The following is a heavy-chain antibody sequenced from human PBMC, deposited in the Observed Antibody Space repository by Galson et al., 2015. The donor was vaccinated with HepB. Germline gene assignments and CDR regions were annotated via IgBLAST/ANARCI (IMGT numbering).Heavy chain of an antibody. V-gene: IGHV3-30-3*01. D-gene: IGHD6-6*01. CDR2: ISYDGSNK. CDR3: ARVGDSSSPTSYYYYGMDV. Sequence: SLRLSCAASGFTFSSYAMHWVRQAPGKGLEWVAVISYDGSNKYYADSVKGRFTISRDNSKNTLYLQMNSLRAEDTAVYYCARVGDSSSPTSYYYYGMDVWGQGTTVTVSS. J-gene: IGHJ6*02. CDR1: GFTFSSYA.